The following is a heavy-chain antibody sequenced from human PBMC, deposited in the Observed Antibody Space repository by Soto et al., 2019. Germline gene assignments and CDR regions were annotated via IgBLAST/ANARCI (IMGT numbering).Heavy chain of an antibody. CDR1: GYAFTSYC. V-gene: IGHV5-51*01. J-gene: IGHJ6*02. CDR2: IYPSDSDT. Sequence: PGESLKISCKGSGYAFTSYCIAWVRQMPGKGLEWMGIIYPSDSDTRYSPSFQGQITISADKSINTAYLQWSSLKASDTAMYYCARRPAGMDVWGQGTTVTVSS. CDR3: ARRPAGMDV.